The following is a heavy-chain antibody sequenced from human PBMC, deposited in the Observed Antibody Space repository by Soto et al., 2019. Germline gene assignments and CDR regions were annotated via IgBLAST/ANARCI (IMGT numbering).Heavy chain of an antibody. CDR3: AREADFASSGYVLDY. Sequence: PGGSLRLSCAASGFTFSGFSMNWVRQPPGKGLEWVSSVTSSPSSMFYADSVKGRFTISRDDAKDSLFLQMNSLRADDTAVYYCAREADFASSGYVLDYWGLGTLVTVSS. V-gene: IGHV3-21*01. J-gene: IGHJ4*02. D-gene: IGHD3-22*01. CDR1: GFTFSGFS. CDR2: VTSSPSSM.